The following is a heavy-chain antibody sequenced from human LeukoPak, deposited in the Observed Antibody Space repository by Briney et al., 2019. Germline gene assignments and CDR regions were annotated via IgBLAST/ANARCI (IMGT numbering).Heavy chain of an antibody. CDR3: ARRRRSYDSTGYYPDFDY. CDR2: IGSSGTYI. V-gene: IGHV3-21*01. CDR1: GFPFSNYG. Sequence: GGSLRLSCAGSGFPFSNYGMNWVRHAPGKGLEWVSSIGSSGTYIYYADSVKGRFTISRDNAKNSLYLQMNSLRAEDTAVYYCARRRRSYDSTGYYPDFDYWGQGTLVTVSS. D-gene: IGHD3-22*01. J-gene: IGHJ4*02.